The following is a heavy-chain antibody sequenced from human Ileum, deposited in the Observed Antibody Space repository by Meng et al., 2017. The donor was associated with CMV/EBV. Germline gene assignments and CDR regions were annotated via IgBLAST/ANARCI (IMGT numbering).Heavy chain of an antibody. Sequence: ASVKVSCKASGYTFAAYYMHWVRQAPGQGLEWMGWINPNSGGTNYAQKFQGRVTMTRDTSISTAYMELSRLRCDDTAVYYCARAGSLNVVVPAATPYNWFDPWGQGTLVTVSS. CDR2: INPNSGGT. J-gene: IGHJ5*02. D-gene: IGHD2-2*01. CDR3: ARAGSLNVVVPAATPYNWFDP. CDR1: GYTFAAYY. V-gene: IGHV1-2*02.